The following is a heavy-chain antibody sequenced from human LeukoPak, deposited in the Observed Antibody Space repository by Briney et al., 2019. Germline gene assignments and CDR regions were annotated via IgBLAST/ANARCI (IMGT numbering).Heavy chain of an antibody. V-gene: IGHV4-39*01. CDR2: IYYSGST. Sequence: SETLSFTCTVSGGSISSSSYYWGWIRQPPGKGLEWIGSIYYSGSTYYNPSLKSRVTISVDTSKNQFSLNLSSVTAADTAVYYCARLYYDSSGYYQICYFDYWGQGTLVTVSS. D-gene: IGHD3-22*01. CDR3: ARLYYDSSGYYQICYFDY. J-gene: IGHJ4*02. CDR1: GGSISSSSYY.